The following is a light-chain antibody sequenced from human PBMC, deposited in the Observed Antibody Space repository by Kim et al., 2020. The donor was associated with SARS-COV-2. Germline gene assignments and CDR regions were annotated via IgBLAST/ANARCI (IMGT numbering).Light chain of an antibody. CDR3: QQYVSSPLT. V-gene: IGKV3-20*01. CDR2: GAS. CDR1: HSVSSSY. J-gene: IGKJ4*01. Sequence: PGERATLSCRASHSVSSSYLAWYQQKPGQAPRLLIYGASSRATGIPDRFGGSGSGTDFTLTISRLEPEDFAVYYCQQYVSSPLTFGGGTKVDIK.